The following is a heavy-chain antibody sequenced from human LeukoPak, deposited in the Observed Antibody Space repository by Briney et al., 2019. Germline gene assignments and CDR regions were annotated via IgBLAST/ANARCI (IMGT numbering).Heavy chain of an antibody. CDR1: GFTFNSYW. J-gene: IGHJ4*02. V-gene: IGHV3-7*01. CDR3: ARGVAPDY. Sequence: QTGGSLRLSCVASGFTFNSYWMSWVRQAPGKGLDWVANIKQDGSETYYVDSVKGRFTISRDNAKNSLYLQISTLRAEDTATYYCARGVAPDYWGQGTLVTVSS. D-gene: IGHD2-21*01. CDR2: IKQDGSET.